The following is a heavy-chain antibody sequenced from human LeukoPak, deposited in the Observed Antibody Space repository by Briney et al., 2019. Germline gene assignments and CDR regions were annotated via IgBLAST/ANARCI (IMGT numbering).Heavy chain of an antibody. Sequence: PGGSLRLSCEASGFTLTNFWVSWVRLSPGRGLEGLANINEHGSDQTYVDSVKGRFTISRDNAKNSLCLQMSSLRAEDSAVYYCARDRPGGSYDSWGQGTLVTVSS. D-gene: IGHD3-10*01. CDR2: INEHGSDQ. V-gene: IGHV3-7*05. CDR3: ARDRPGGSYDS. J-gene: IGHJ4*02. CDR1: GFTLTNFW.